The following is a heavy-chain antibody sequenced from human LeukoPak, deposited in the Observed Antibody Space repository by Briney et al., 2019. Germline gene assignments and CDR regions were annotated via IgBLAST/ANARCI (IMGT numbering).Heavy chain of an antibody. CDR3: TRERSTPGINWFDP. V-gene: IGHV4-34*01. CDR2: INHSGST. J-gene: IGHJ5*02. CDR1: GESFSAYS. D-gene: IGHD2-2*01. Sequence: PSETLSLACAVYGESFSAYSWNWIRQSPGKGLEWIGEINHSGSTNYNPSIKSRVTISVDTSKNQTSKRQFSLKLNSVTAADTAVYYCTRERSTPGINWFDPWGQGTLVTVSS.